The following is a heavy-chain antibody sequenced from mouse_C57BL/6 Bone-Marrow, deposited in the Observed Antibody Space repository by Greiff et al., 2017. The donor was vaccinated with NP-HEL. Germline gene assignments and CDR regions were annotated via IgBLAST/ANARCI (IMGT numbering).Heavy chain of an antibody. CDR3: ARPYDYDGAWFAY. V-gene: IGHV3-6*01. CDR2: ISYDGST. Sequence: EVKLQESGPGLVKPSQSLSLTCSVTGYSITSGYYWNWIRQFPGNKLEWMGYISYDGSTNYNPSLKNRISITRDTSKNQFFLKLNSVTTEDTATYYCARPYDYDGAWFAYWGQGTLVTVSA. J-gene: IGHJ3*01. D-gene: IGHD2-4*01. CDR1: GYSITSGYY.